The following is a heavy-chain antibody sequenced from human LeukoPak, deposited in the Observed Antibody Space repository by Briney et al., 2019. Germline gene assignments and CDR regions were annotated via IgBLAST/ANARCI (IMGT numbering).Heavy chain of an antibody. Sequence: SETLSLTCSVSNGSISTYYWSWIRQSPGKGLEWIGYIYYGGTTSYNPSLKRRVTTSVHSPKNHFSLRLTSLTAADTALYYCGRNGGTLYYFDSWCPGSRIIVSS. V-gene: IGHV4-59*08. J-gene: IGHJ4*02. CDR3: GRNGGTLYYFDS. D-gene: IGHD2-8*01. CDR1: NGSISTYY. CDR2: IYYGGTT.